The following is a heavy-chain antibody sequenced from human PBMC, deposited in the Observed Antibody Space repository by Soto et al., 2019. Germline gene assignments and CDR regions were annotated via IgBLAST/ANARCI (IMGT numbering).Heavy chain of an antibody. D-gene: IGHD6-19*01. CDR1: GFTFSSYG. V-gene: IGHV3-33*01. J-gene: IGHJ6*02. Sequence: PGGSLRLSCAASGFTFSSYGMHWVRQAPGKGLEWVAVIWYDGSNKYYADSVKGRFTISRDNSKNTLYLQMNSLRAEDTAVYYCAVAGGGRHPRDYGMDVWGQGTTVTVSS. CDR2: IWYDGSNK. CDR3: AVAGGGRHPRDYGMDV.